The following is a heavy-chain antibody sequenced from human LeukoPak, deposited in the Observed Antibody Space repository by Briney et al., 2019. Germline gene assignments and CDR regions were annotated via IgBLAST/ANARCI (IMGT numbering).Heavy chain of an antibody. CDR1: GGSFSGYY. CDR3: AREGYYYDSSGYYARGMDV. J-gene: IGHJ6*02. CDR2: INHSGST. Sequence: PSGTLSLTCAVYGGSFSGYYWSWIRRPPGKGLEWIGEINHSGSTNYNPSLKSRVTISVDTSKNQFSLKLSSVTAADTAVYYCAREGYYYDSSGYYARGMDVWGQGTTVTVSS. V-gene: IGHV4-34*01. D-gene: IGHD3-22*01.